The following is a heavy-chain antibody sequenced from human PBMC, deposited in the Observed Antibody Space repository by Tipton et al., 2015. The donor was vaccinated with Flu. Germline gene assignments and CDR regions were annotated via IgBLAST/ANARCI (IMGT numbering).Heavy chain of an antibody. CDR3: ARADRRITIFGVAPYGMDV. J-gene: IGHJ6*02. D-gene: IGHD3-3*01. Sequence: SLRLSCAASGFTFSSYEMNWVRQAPGKGLEWVSYISSSGSTIYYADSVKGRFTISRDNAKNSLYLQMNSLRAEDTAVYYCARADRRITIFGVAPYGMDVWGQGTTVTVSS. CDR1: GFTFSSYE. V-gene: IGHV3-48*03. CDR2: ISSSGSTI.